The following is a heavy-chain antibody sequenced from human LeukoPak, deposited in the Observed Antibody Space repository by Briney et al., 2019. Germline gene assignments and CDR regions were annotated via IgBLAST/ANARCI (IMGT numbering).Heavy chain of an antibody. V-gene: IGHV3-30*03. CDR2: ISHDGSNK. Sequence: PGRSLRLSCAASGFTFSTYGMHWVRQAPGKGLEWVAVISHDGSNKYYADSVKGRFTISRDNSKNTLYLQMNSLSAEDTAVYYCARNSGSYYGIAEYFQHWGQGTLVTVSS. J-gene: IGHJ1*01. D-gene: IGHD1-26*01. CDR3: ARNSGSYYGIAEYFQH. CDR1: GFTFSTYG.